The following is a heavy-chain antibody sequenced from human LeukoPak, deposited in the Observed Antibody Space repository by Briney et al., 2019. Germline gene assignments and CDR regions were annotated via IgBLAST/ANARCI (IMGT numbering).Heavy chain of an antibody. D-gene: IGHD3-16*01. V-gene: IGHV3-21*01. Sequence: GGSLRLSCSASGFIFSDYDMNWVRQAPGKGLEWDSAISGRSSHVYYGESVKGRFTISRDNAKNSLYLQLDSLGVEDTAVYYCGRAFPPLRTSSAGDLWGQGTLVTVSS. CDR3: GRAFPPLRTSSAGDL. CDR2: ISGRSSHV. CDR1: GFIFSDYD. J-gene: IGHJ1*01.